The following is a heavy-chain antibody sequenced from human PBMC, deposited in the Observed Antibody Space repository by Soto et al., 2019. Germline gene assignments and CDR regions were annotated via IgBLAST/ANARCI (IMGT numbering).Heavy chain of an antibody. CDR1: GFTFTNYA. CDR3: AKGPAAGTPDFDY. Sequence: GGSLRLSCAASGFTFTNYAMSWVRQAPGKGLEWVSGITSSGGTTYYADSVKGRFTISGDNSKNTLFLQMNSLRAEDTAVYYCAKGPAAGTPDFDYWGQGTLVTVSS. CDR2: ITSSGGTT. D-gene: IGHD6-13*01. J-gene: IGHJ4*02. V-gene: IGHV3-23*01.